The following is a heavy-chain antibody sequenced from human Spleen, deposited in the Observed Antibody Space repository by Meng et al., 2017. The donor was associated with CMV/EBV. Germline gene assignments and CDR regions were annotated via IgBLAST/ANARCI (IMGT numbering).Heavy chain of an antibody. D-gene: IGHD6-13*01. CDR2: IYHSGSN. CDR3: ARAGGWVDSSSLDY. CDR1: GGTSSSSNW. V-gene: IGHV4-4*02. J-gene: IGHJ4*02. Sequence: VSGGTSSSSNWWRGVGQPPGKGLRGIGEIYHSGSNNYNESVKSRVTISVDKSKNQFSLKLSSVTAADTAVYYCARAGGWVDSSSLDYWGQGTLVTVSS.